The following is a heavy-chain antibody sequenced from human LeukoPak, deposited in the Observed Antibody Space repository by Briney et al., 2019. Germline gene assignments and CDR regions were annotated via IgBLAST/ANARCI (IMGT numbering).Heavy chain of an antibody. CDR1: GFTVSTNY. J-gene: IGHJ2*01. D-gene: IGHD3-16*01. Sequence: PGGSLRLSCAASGFTVSTNYMSWVRQAPGKGLEWVSVIYRDGDTYYADSVKGRFTISRDSSKNILYLQMNSLRAEDTAVYYCARDVFDRGLQWYFDLRGRGTVITVSS. V-gene: IGHV3-53*01. CDR2: IYRDGDT. CDR3: ARDVFDRGLQWYFDL.